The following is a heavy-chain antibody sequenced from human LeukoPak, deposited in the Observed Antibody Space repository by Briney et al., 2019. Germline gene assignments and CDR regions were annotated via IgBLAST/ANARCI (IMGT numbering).Heavy chain of an antibody. Sequence: ASVKISCKASGYTFTSYYIHWVRQAHGQGLEWMGIIRPSGGRASYPQNFQGRVTMTMDMSASTVHMELSSLTSEDTAMYYCAREPPESFSLDYWGQGAPVTVSS. D-gene: IGHD3-16*02. V-gene: IGHV1-46*01. CDR3: AREPPESFSLDY. J-gene: IGHJ4*02. CDR2: IRPSGGRA. CDR1: GYTFTSYY.